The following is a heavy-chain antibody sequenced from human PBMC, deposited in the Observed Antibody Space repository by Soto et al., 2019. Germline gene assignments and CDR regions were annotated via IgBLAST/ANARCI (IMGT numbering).Heavy chain of an antibody. Sequence: DVQLVESGGGIVQPGGSLRLTCAXSGFSLRGYWMSWVRQAPGRGLEWVANVKQDGSDKNYVDSVKGRFTISRDNAKNSLDLQMDSLRAEDXAVYXCARGGGNFDQWGRGTLVTVSS. V-gene: IGHV3-7*04. D-gene: IGHD3-16*01. CDR3: ARGGGNFDQ. CDR1: GFSLRGYW. CDR2: VKQDGSDK. J-gene: IGHJ4*02.